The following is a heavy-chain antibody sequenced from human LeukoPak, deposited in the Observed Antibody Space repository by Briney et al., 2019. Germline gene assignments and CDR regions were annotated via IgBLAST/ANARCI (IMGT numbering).Heavy chain of an antibody. J-gene: IGHJ4*02. D-gene: IGHD3-3*01. CDR2: INPNTGGT. CDR1: GYTFTGHY. V-gene: IGHV1-2*02. Sequence: ATVKVSCKASGYTFTGHYIHWVRQAPGQGLEWMGFINPNTGGTSYAQKFQARVTMTRDTSISTAYTELSGLRSDDTAVYYCARRYDFWSGYPTAFDYWGQGTLVTVSS. CDR3: ARRYDFWSGYPTAFDY.